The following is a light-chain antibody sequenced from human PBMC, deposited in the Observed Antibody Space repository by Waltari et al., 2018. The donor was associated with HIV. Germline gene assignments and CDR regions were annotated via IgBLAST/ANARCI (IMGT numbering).Light chain of an antibody. CDR1: QSVSSSD. CDR2: GAS. J-gene: IGKJ2*01. CDR3: QQYGSSLMYT. V-gene: IGKV3-20*01. Sequence: ENVLTQPPGTLSLSPGERATLSWRASQSVSSSDLALYQQKPGQAPRLLIYGASSMATGIPDRFSGSGSGTDFTLTISRLEPEDFAVYYCQQYGSSLMYTFGQGTKLEIK.